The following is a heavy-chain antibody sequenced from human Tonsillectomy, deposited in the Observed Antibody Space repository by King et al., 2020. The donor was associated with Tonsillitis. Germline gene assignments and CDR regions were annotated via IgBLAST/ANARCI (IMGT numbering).Heavy chain of an antibody. Sequence: VQLQQWGAGLLKPSETLSLPCAVYGGSFSGYYWSWIRQPPGKGLEWMGEINHTGSTNYNPSLKSRVTISVDTSKNQFSLMLSSVTAADTAVYYLARSGGRDGYKGRYFDLWGRGTLVTVSS. V-gene: IGHV4-34*01. CDR2: INHTGST. D-gene: IGHD5-24*01. CDR1: GGSFSGYY. J-gene: IGHJ2*01. CDR3: ARSGGRDGYKGRYFDL.